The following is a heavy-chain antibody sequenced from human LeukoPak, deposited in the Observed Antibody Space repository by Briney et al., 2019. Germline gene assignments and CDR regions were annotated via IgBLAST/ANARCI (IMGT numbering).Heavy chain of an antibody. D-gene: IGHD3-10*01. V-gene: IGHV1-18*01. CDR2: ISPFNENT. Sequence: ASVKVSCKASGGTFSSYAISWVRQAPGQGLEWMGWISPFNENTEYAQKMQGRISMTTDTSTSTVYMELRGLRSDDTAVYYCARAPMVRGVIALYYFDYWGQGTLVTVSS. J-gene: IGHJ4*02. CDR1: GGTFSSYA. CDR3: ARAPMVRGVIALYYFDY.